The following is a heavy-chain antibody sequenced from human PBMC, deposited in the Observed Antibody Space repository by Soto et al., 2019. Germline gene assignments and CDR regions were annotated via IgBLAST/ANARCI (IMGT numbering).Heavy chain of an antibody. CDR3: ARAWGYSYGFDP. V-gene: IGHV1-69*13. Sequence: SVKVSCKASGGTFSSYAISWVRQAPGQGLEWMGGIIPIFGTANYAQKFQGRVTITADESTSTAYVELRSLRSDDTAVYYRARAWGYSYGFDPWGQGTLVTVSS. D-gene: IGHD5-18*01. J-gene: IGHJ5*02. CDR1: GGTFSSYA. CDR2: IIPIFGTA.